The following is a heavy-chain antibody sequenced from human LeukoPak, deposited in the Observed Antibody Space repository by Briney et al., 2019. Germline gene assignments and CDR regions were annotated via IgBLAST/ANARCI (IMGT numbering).Heavy chain of an antibody. CDR2: INPNSGGT. V-gene: IGHV1-2*02. CDR1: GYTFTGYY. Sequence: ASVKVSCKASGYTFTGYYMHWVRQAPGQGLEWMGWINPNSGGTNYAQKFQSRVTMTRDTSISTAYMELSRLRSDDTAVYYCARPRSRYYYYGMDVWGQGTTVTVSS. CDR3: ARPRSRYYYYGMDV. J-gene: IGHJ6*02. D-gene: IGHD1-26*01.